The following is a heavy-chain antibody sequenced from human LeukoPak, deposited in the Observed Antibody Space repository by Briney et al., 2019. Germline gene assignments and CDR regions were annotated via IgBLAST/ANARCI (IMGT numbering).Heavy chain of an antibody. CDR1: GFTFSSYS. D-gene: IGHD3-3*01. CDR2: ISSSSSTI. V-gene: IGHV3-48*01. CDR3: ARDSITIFGVVNPFDY. Sequence: GGSLRLSCAASGFTFSSYSMNWVRQAPGKGLGWVSYISSSSSTIYYADSVKGRFTISRDNAKNSLYLQMNSLRAEDTAVYYCARDSITIFGVVNPFDYWGQGTLVTVSS. J-gene: IGHJ4*02.